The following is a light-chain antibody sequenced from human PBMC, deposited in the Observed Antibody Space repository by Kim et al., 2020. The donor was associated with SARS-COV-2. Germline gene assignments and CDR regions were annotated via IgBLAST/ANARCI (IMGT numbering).Light chain of an antibody. J-gene: IGLJ1*01. CDR1: SPKLGAGYD. CDR3: QSYDSSLSGSGV. Sequence: VTISGTGSSPKLGAGYDVHWYQQLPGTAPKLLIYGNSNRPSGVPDRFSGSKSGTSASLAITGLQAEDEADYYCQSYDSSLSGSGVFGTGTKVTVL. V-gene: IGLV1-40*01. CDR2: GNS.